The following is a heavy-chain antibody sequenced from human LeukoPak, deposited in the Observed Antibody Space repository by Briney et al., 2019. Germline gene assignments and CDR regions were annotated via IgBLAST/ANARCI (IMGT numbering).Heavy chain of an antibody. J-gene: IGHJ4*02. D-gene: IGHD3-22*01. Sequence: KAGGSLRLSCAASGFTFSSYSMNWVRQAPGKGLEWVSSISSSSSYIYYADSVKGRLTVSRDNAKNSLYLQMNSLRAEDTAVYYCARHAYAPAAYDSSGYPIYYFDHWGQGTLVTVSS. V-gene: IGHV3-21*01. CDR3: ARHAYAPAAYDSSGYPIYYFDH. CDR2: ISSSSSYI. CDR1: GFTFSSYS.